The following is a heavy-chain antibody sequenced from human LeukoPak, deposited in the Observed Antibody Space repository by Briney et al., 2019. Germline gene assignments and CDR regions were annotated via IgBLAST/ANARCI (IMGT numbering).Heavy chain of an antibody. V-gene: IGHV1-8*03. CDR3: ARGATRRLGPARY. CDR1: GYTFTSYD. D-gene: IGHD1-1*01. J-gene: IGHJ4*02. CDR2: MNPNSGNT. Sequence: GASMKVSCKASGYTFTSYDINWVRQATGQGLEWMGWMNPNSGNTGYAQKFQGRVTITRNTSISTAYMELSSLRSEDTAVYYCARGATRRLGPARYWGQGTLVTVSS.